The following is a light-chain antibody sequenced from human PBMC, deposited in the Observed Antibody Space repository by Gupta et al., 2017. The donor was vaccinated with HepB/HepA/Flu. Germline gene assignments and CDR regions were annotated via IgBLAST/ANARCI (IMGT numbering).Light chain of an antibody. Sequence: EIVMTHSLATLPVSPGERASLSCRPSQSVSSNLAWFQQKPGQAPRLLIYGASTRATGIPTSFSGSGSGTEFTLTITSLQSEDFAVYYCQQYNDWPRTFGQGTKVEI. V-gene: IGKV3-15*01. J-gene: IGKJ1*01. CDR3: QQYNDWPRT. CDR2: GAS. CDR1: QSVSSN.